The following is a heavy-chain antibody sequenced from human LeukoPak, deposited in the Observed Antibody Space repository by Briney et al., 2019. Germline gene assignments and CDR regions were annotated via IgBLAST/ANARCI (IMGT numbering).Heavy chain of an antibody. CDR2: ISSSGSTI. CDR3: ARDGGNYFDY. V-gene: IGHV3-48*01. CDR1: GFTFSSYS. J-gene: IGHJ4*02. Sequence: GGSLRLSCAASGFTFSSYSMNWVRQAPGKGLEWVSYISSSGSTIYYADSVKGRFTISRDNSKNTLYLQMNSLRAEDTAVYYCARDGGNYFDYWGQGTLVTVSS.